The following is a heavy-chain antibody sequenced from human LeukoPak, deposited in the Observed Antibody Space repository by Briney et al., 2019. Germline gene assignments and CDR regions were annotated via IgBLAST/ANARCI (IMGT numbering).Heavy chain of an antibody. CDR2: IWYDGSDK. CDR1: GFTFSEFA. Sequence: GGSLRLSCVTSGFTFSEFAMHWVRQVPGKGLEWVAAIWYDGSDKYYADSVKGRFTISRDNSKNTLYLQMNSLRAEDTAVYYCAKGSGSSSFDYWGQGTLVTVSS. J-gene: IGHJ4*02. D-gene: IGHD1-26*01. CDR3: AKGSGSSSFDY. V-gene: IGHV3-33*06.